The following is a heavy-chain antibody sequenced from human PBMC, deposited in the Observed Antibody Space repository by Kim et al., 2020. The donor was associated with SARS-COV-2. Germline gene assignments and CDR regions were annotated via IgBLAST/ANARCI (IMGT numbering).Heavy chain of an antibody. CDR3: ARDDGYGFDH. D-gene: IGHD4-17*01. Sequence: SETLSLTCTVSGGSINSPAYYWSWIRQYPGKGLEWIGYIQDSGSTNYNPSLKSRITISVDTSKNYFSLEMTSVTSADTAMYYCARDDGYGFDHWGQGALV. CDR2: IQDSGST. J-gene: IGHJ4*02. V-gene: IGHV4-31*03. CDR1: GGSINSPAYY.